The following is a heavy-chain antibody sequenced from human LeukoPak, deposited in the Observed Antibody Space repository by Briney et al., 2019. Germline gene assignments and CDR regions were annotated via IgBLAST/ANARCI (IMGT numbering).Heavy chain of an antibody. CDR1: GFSLSTSGVG. CDR3: AHEKAGTSFH. D-gene: IGHD6-19*01. J-gene: IGHJ4*02. CDR2: IYWDDDK. V-gene: IGHV2-5*02. Sequence: SGPTLMKPTQTLTLTCTFSGFSLSTSGVGVGWIRQPPGKALEWLALIYWDDDKRYSPSLRSRLTITKDTSKNQVVLTMTNIDLVDTATYYCAHEKAGTSFHWGQGTLVTVSS.